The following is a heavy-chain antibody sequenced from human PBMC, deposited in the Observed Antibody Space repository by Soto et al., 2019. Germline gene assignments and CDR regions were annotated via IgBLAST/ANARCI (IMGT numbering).Heavy chain of an antibody. CDR1: GFTFSSYW. V-gene: IGHV3-7*01. CDR3: XXXXLAVAGNVCFHH. CDR2: INPDGSAK. D-gene: IGHD6-19*01. Sequence: EVRLVESGGGLVQPGGSLRLSCAASGFTFSSYWMTWVRHAPGKGLEWVANINPDGSAKYYVDSVKGRFTISRDNXXXXXXXXXXXXXXXXXXXXXXXXXXLAVAGNVCFHHWGQGTLVTVSS. J-gene: IGHJ1*01.